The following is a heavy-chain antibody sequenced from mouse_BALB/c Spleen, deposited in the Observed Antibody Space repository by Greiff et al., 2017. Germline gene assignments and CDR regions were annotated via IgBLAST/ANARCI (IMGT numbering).Heavy chain of an antibody. V-gene: IGHV1-15*01. CDR2: IDPETGGT. D-gene: IGHD2-14*01. J-gene: IGHJ2*01. CDR1: GYTFTDYE. Sequence: QVQLQQSGAELVRPGASVTLSCKASGYTFTDYEMHWVKQTPVHGLEWIGAIDPETGGTAYNQKFKGKATLTADKSSSTAYMELRSLTSEDSAVYYCTRFYYRYGDWGQGTTITVSS. CDR3: TRFYYRYGD.